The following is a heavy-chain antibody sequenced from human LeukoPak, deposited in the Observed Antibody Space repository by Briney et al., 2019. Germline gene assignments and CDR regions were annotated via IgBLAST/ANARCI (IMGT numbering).Heavy chain of an antibody. V-gene: IGHV4-59*01. CDR1: GGSFSGYY. CDR2: IYYSGST. J-gene: IGHJ4*02. CDR3: ARAHYYGSGSFDY. D-gene: IGHD3-10*01. Sequence: SETLSLTCAVYGGSFSGYYWSWIRQPPGKGLEWIGYIYYSGSTNYNPSLKSRVTISVGTSKNQFSLKLSSVTAADTAVYYCARAHYYGSGSFDYWGQGTLVTVSS.